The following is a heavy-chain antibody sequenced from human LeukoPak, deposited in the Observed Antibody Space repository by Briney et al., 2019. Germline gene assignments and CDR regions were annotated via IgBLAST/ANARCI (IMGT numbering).Heavy chain of an antibody. CDR3: AKDQEVVAAANDY. CDR2: IKSKTDGGTT. D-gene: IGHD2-15*01. Sequence: GGSLRLSCAASGFTFSDAWMSWVRQAPGKGLEWVGRIKSKTDGGTTDYAAPVKGRFTISRDDSKNTLYLQMNSLRAEDTAVYYCAKDQEVVAAANDYWGQGTLVTVSS. J-gene: IGHJ4*02. CDR1: GFTFSDAW. V-gene: IGHV3-15*01.